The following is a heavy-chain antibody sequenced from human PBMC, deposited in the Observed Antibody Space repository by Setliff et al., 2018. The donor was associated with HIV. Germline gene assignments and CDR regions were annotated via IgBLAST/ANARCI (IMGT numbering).Heavy chain of an antibody. CDR2: INPNSGGT. CDR1: GYTFTDYY. D-gene: IGHD2-8*01. Sequence: ASVKVSCKASGYTFTDYYIHWVRQAPGQGLEWMGRINPNSGGTNYAQKFQGRVTMTRDRSISTAYMELSRLRSDDTAVYYCASKVYCTNGVCLDAFDIWGQGTMVTVSS. CDR3: ASKVYCTNGVCLDAFDI. V-gene: IGHV1-2*06. J-gene: IGHJ3*02.